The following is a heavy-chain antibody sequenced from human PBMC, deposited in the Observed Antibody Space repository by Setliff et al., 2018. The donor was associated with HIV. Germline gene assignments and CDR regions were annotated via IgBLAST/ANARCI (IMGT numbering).Heavy chain of an antibody. J-gene: IGHJ4*02. D-gene: IGHD3-10*01. CDR1: GYSFTYYA. Sequence: ASVKVSCKASGYSFTYYAVHWVRQAPGQRLEWMGWINAGNGVTRYAEKFQGRVAFTRDTSASTAYMELSSLRSADTAVYYCARDQKYGSGSYYKSGTFDYWGQGALVTVPS. CDR3: ARDQKYGSGSYYKSGTFDY. V-gene: IGHV1-3*01. CDR2: INAGNGVT.